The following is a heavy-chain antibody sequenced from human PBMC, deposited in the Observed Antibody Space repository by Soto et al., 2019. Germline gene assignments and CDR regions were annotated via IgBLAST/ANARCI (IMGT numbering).Heavy chain of an antibody. D-gene: IGHD2-15*01. J-gene: IGHJ3*02. CDR2: IRSKANSYAT. CDR3: TLANCSGGSCYPAFDI. V-gene: IGHV3-73*01. CDR1: GFTFSGSA. Sequence: PGGSLRLSCAASGFTFSGSAIHWVRQVSGKGLEWVGRIRSKANSYATAYAASVKGRFTISRDDSKNTAYLQMNSLKTEDTAVYYCTLANCSGGSCYPAFDIWGQGTMVTVSS.